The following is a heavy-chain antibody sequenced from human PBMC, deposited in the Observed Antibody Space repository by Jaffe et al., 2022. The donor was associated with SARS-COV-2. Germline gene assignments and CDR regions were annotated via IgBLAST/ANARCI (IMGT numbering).Heavy chain of an antibody. Sequence: EVQLVESGGGLIQPGGSLRLSCAASGFTVSSDFLNWVRQAPGKGLEWLSILYSDENTYYADSVKGRFTISRDNSKNTLYLQMNSLKVEDTAVYYCARGGSGSGFDNWGQGTPVTVSS. CDR2: LYSDENT. J-gene: IGHJ4*02. V-gene: IGHV3-53*01. D-gene: IGHD6-19*01. CDR1: GFTVSSDF. CDR3: ARGGSGSGFDN.